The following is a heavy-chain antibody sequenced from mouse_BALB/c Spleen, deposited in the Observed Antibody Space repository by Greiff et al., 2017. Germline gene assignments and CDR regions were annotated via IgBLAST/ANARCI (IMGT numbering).Heavy chain of an antibody. CDR3: ARDANYRYAWFAY. J-gene: IGHJ3*01. CDR2: IYPGNGDT. V-gene: IGHV1-12*01. CDR1: GYTFTSYN. Sequence: QVQLQQPGAELVKPGASVKMSCKASGYTFTSYNMHWVKQTPGQGLEWIGAIYPGNGDTSYNQKFKGKATLTADKSSSTAYMQLSSLTSEDSAVYYCARDANYRYAWFAYWGQGTLVTVSA. D-gene: IGHD2-14*01.